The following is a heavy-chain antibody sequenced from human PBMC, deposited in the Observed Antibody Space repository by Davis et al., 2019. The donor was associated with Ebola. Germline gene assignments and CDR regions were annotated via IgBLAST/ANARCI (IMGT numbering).Heavy chain of an antibody. D-gene: IGHD5-24*01. CDR3: ARVGDGYNLDY. J-gene: IGHJ4*02. V-gene: IGHV3-21*01. Sequence: GESLKISCAASGFTFSDYSMNWVRQAPGKGLEWVSSISSSSSYIYYADSLKGRFTISRDNAKNSLYLQMNSLRAEDTAVYYCARVGDGYNLDYWGQGTLVTVSS. CDR1: GFTFSDYS. CDR2: ISSSSSYI.